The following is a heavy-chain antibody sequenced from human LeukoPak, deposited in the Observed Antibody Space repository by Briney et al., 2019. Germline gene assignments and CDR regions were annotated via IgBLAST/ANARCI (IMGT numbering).Heavy chain of an antibody. J-gene: IGHJ3*02. Sequence: GGSLRLSCEASGFTFSNYTINWVRQPPGKRPEWVSAISRTSSHIYYADSVKGRFVISRDNAKNSLYLQMNSVRVDDTAVYYCATTQDVTLIRGRSFDMWGQGSLVTVSS. CDR2: ISRTSSHI. CDR3: ATTQDVTLIRGRSFDM. CDR1: GFTFSNYT. V-gene: IGHV3-21*04. D-gene: IGHD2-21*02.